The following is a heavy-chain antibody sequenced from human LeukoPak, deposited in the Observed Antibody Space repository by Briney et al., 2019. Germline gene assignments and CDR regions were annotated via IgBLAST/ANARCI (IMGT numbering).Heavy chain of an antibody. D-gene: IGHD3-16*01. J-gene: IGHJ4*02. CDR3: ARGGHGPYDY. Sequence: PSETLSLTCTVSGGSISSYYWSWIRQPPGKGLEWIGHIYYSGSTNYNPSLKSRVTISVDTSKNQFSLKLSSVTAADTAVYYCARGGHGPYDYWGQGTLVTVSS. CDR1: GGSISSYY. CDR2: IYYSGST. V-gene: IGHV4-59*01.